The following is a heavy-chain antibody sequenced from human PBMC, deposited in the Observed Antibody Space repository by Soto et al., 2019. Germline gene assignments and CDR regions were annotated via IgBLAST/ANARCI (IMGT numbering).Heavy chain of an antibody. D-gene: IGHD2-21*02. CDR1: GYTFTSYG. CDR2: ISAYNGNT. CDR3: ASEAMAVTPLGYYYHGMDV. Sequence: ASVKVSCKASGYTFTSYGISWVRRAPGQGLEWMGWISAYNGNTNYAQKLQGRVTMTTDTSTSTAYMELRSLRSDDTAVYYCASEAMAVTPLGYYYHGMDVWGQGTTVTVSS. J-gene: IGHJ6*02. V-gene: IGHV1-18*01.